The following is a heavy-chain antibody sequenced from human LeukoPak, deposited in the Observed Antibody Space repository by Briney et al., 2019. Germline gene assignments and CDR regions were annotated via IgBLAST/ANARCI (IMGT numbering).Heavy chain of an antibody. CDR2: IYYRGST. Sequence: NPSESLSLTCTVSGGSISSYYWSWIRQPPGKGLEWIGYIYYRGSTNYNPSLKSRVTISVDTSKNQFSLKLSSVTAADTAVYYCARERIAVAATKSSYYYYGMDVWGQGTTVTVSS. CDR1: GGSISSYY. J-gene: IGHJ6*02. V-gene: IGHV4-59*01. CDR3: ARERIAVAATKSSYYYYGMDV. D-gene: IGHD6-19*01.